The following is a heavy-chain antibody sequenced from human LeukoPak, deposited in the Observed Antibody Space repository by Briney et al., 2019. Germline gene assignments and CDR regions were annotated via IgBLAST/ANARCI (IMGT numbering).Heavy chain of an antibody. J-gene: IGHJ4*02. CDR1: GDPISSVSYY. Sequence: PSETLSLTCTVSGDPISSVSYYWGWIRQPPGKGLEWIGSIYYSGSTYYNPSLKSRVTISVDTSKNQFSLKLSSVTAADTAVYYCARGSKYYDILGWGQGTLVTVSS. V-gene: IGHV4-39*01. CDR2: IYYSGST. D-gene: IGHD3-9*01. CDR3: ARGSKYYDILG.